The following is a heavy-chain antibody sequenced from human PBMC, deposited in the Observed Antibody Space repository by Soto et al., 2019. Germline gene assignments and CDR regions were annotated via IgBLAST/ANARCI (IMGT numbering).Heavy chain of an antibody. CDR3: ARGGLLLWFGESAYTWFAP. CDR2: INHSGST. D-gene: IGHD3-10*01. Sequence: GTLLLSDGVCGGSGRGDYWSGSRQPPGKGLEWIGEINHSGSTNYNPSLKSRVTISVDTSKNQFSLKLSSVTAADTAVYYCARGGLLLWFGESAYTWFAPWGKGTLVPVSS. V-gene: IGHV4-34*01. CDR1: GGSGRGDY. J-gene: IGHJ5*02.